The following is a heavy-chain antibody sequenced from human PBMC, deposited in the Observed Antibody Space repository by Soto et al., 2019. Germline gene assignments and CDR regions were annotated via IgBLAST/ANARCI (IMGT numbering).Heavy chain of an antibody. V-gene: IGHV3-48*02. Sequence: GSLRRACAGSVFAFSTYMMNWVRHAPGKGLEWIADISTNGRSKSYAGSVRGRFTTSRDNTKNSMYLQMNSLRDDDTAVYYCVRDRDLRDYYGMDVWGQGPTVTVSS. CDR1: VFAFSTYM. J-gene: IGHJ6*02. CDR3: VRDRDLRDYYGMDV. CDR2: ISTNGRSK. D-gene: IGHD3-10*01.